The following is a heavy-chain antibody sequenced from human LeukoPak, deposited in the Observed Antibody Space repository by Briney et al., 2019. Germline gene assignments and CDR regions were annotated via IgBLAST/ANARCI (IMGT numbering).Heavy chain of an antibody. V-gene: IGHV4-34*01. CDR1: GGSFSGYY. CDR2: INHSGST. D-gene: IGHD2-15*01. CDR3: ARRPPHHQYCSGGSCYKPPFDY. J-gene: IGHJ4*02. Sequence: SETLSLTCAVYGGSFSGYYWSWIRQPPGKGLEWIGEINHSGSTNYNPSLKSRVTISVDTSKNQFSLRLSSVTAADTAVYYCARRPPHHQYCSGGSCYKPPFDYWGQGTLVTVSS.